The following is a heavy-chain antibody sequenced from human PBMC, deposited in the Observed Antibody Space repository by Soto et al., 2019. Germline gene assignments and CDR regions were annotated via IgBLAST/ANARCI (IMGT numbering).Heavy chain of an antibody. V-gene: IGHV4-59*01. CDR2: IYYLGST. J-gene: IGHJ4*02. CDR3: ARDGYDGSGSPYPAY. Sequence: LXLACRGSAGSMSEYFGSWIRQSPVKGLEWIGYIYYLGSTDYNPSLKSRVTISVDTSKRQFSLRLTSVTAADTAVYYCARDGYDGSGSPYPAYWGPGTQVTVSS. D-gene: IGHD3-10*01. CDR1: AGSMSEYF.